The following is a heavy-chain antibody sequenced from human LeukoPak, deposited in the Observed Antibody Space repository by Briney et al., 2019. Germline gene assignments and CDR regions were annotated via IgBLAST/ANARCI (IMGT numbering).Heavy chain of an antibody. CDR2: IIPIFGTA. J-gene: IGHJ4*02. Sequence: VASVKVSCKASGGTFSSYAISWVRQAPGQGLEWMGGIIPIFGTANYAQKFQGRATITTDESTSTAYMELSSLRSEDTAVYYCARGRGNPGDYYFDYWGQGTLVTVSS. D-gene: IGHD3-10*01. CDR1: GGTFSSYA. CDR3: ARGRGNPGDYYFDY. V-gene: IGHV1-69*05.